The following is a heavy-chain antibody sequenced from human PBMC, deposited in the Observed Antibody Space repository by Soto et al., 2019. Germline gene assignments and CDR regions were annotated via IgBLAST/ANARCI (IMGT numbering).Heavy chain of an antibody. Sequence: GGSLRLSCAASGFTFSSYAMSWGRQAPGKGLEWVSAISGSGGSTYYADSVKGRFTISRDNSKNTLYLQMNSLRAEDTAVYYCASRDGYNGPYFDYWGQGTLVTVSS. V-gene: IGHV3-23*01. J-gene: IGHJ4*02. CDR2: ISGSGGST. CDR3: ASRDGYNGPYFDY. D-gene: IGHD5-12*01. CDR1: GFTFSSYA.